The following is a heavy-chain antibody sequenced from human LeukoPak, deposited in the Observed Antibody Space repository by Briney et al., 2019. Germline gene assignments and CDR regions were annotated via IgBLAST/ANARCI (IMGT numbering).Heavy chain of an antibody. CDR2: ISAYNGNT. CDR1: GYTFTSCG. V-gene: IGHV1-18*01. CDR3: ARTYYYDSSGYYYVPFDD. D-gene: IGHD3-22*01. J-gene: IGHJ4*02. Sequence: ASVKVSCKASGYTFTSCGISWVRQAPGQGLEWMGWISAYNGNTNYAQKLQGRVTMTTDTSTSTAYMELRSLRSDDTAVYYCARTYYYDSSGYYYVPFDDWGQGTLVTVSS.